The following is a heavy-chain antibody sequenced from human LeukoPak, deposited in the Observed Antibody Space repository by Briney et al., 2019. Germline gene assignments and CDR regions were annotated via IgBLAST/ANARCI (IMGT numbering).Heavy chain of an antibody. J-gene: IGHJ5*02. Sequence: GASVKVSCKASGYTFTSYGISWVRQAPGQGLEWMGWTSAYNGNTNYAQKLQGRVTMTTDTSTSTAYMELRSLRSDDTAVYYCARDKRPYCSSTSCAGYNWFDPWGQGTLVTVSS. CDR2: TSAYNGNT. CDR1: GYTFTSYG. CDR3: ARDKRPYCSSTSCAGYNWFDP. V-gene: IGHV1-18*04. D-gene: IGHD2-2*01.